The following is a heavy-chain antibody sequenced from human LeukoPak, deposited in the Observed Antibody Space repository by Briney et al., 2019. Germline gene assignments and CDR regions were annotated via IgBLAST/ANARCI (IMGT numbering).Heavy chain of an antibody. CDR2: ISAYNGNT. D-gene: IGHD3-3*01. J-gene: IGHJ4*02. CDR3: AKDGGRFWSGYLGLFDY. Sequence: ASVKVSCKASGYTFTSYGISWVRQAPGQGLEWMGWISAYNGNTNYAQKLQGRVTMTTDTSTSTAYMELRSLRSDDTAVYYCAKDGGRFWSGYLGLFDYWGQGTLVTVSS. CDR1: GYTFTSYG. V-gene: IGHV1-18*01.